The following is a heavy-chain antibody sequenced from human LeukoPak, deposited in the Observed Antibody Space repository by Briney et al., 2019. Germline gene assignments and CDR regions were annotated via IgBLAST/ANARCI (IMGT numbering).Heavy chain of an antibody. Sequence: SETLSLTCTVSGGSISSSSYYWGWIRQPPGKGLEWIGSIYYSGSTYYNPSLKSQVTISVDTSKNQFSLKLSSVTAADTAVYYCARDSSSSWFYWGQGTLVTVSS. D-gene: IGHD6-13*01. CDR3: ARDSSSSWFY. J-gene: IGHJ4*02. CDR2: IYYSGST. CDR1: GGSISSSSYY. V-gene: IGHV4-39*07.